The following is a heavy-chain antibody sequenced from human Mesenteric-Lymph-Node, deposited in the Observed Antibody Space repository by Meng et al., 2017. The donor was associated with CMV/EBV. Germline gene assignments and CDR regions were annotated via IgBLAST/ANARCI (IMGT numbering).Heavy chain of an antibody. Sequence: ASVKVSCKASGYTFTGYYMHWVRQAPGQGLEWMGWMNPSGGATNYAQKFQGRVTMTRDTSINTAYLELISLRFDDTAVYYCAREGWGSGWEMGYWGQGTLVTVSS. CDR2: MNPSGGAT. CDR1: GYTFTGYY. V-gene: IGHV1-2*02. J-gene: IGHJ4*02. CDR3: AREGWGSGWEMGY. D-gene: IGHD6-19*01.